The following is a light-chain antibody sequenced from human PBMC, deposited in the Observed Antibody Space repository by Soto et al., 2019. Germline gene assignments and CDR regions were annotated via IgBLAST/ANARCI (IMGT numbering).Light chain of an antibody. J-gene: IGLJ2*01. Sequence: QSALTQSASVSGSPGQSITISCTGTSSDIGGYNYVSWYQQHPDKAPKLMIFEVSNRPSGVSNRFSGSKSGNTASLTISGLLPEDEADYYCSSYTPSSTVAFGGGTKLPVL. V-gene: IGLV2-14*01. CDR2: EVS. CDR1: SSDIGGYNY. CDR3: SSYTPSSTVA.